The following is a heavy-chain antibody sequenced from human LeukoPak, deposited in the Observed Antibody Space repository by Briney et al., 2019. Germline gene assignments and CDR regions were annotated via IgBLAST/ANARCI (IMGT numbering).Heavy chain of an antibody. Sequence: GSLRLSCAASGFTFSSYGMHWVRQAPGQGLEWMGIINPSGGSTSYAQKFQGRVTMTRDTSTSTVYMELSSLRSEDTAVYYCAREVLLWFGETDYFDYWGQGTLVTVSS. CDR3: AREVLLWFGETDYFDY. CDR2: INPSGGST. J-gene: IGHJ4*02. D-gene: IGHD3-10*01. CDR1: GFTFSSYG. V-gene: IGHV1-46*01.